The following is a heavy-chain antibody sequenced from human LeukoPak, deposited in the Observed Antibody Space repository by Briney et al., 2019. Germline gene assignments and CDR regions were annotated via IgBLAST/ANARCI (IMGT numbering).Heavy chain of an antibody. CDR3: ARGPHFDP. Sequence: ASVKVSCKASGYPFTMYGFNWVRQAPGQGLEWMGCICDNNGNTNYAQKFQGRVTMTTDTSTNTAYMDLTNLKSDDTAIYYCARGPHFDPWGQGTLVTVSS. CDR1: GYPFTMYG. CDR2: ICDNNGNT. J-gene: IGHJ5*02. V-gene: IGHV1-18*01.